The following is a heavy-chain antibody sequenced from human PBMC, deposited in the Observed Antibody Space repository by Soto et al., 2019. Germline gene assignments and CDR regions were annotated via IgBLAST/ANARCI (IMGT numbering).Heavy chain of an antibody. V-gene: IGHV3-48*04. CDR1: GFTFSSYS. J-gene: IGHJ5*02. D-gene: IGHD2-15*01. CDR2: IRSSSHTI. CDR3: ARFIGDCSGASCHNWFDP. Sequence: GGSLRLSCAASGFTFSSYSMHWLRHAPGTGLEWVSYIRSSSHTIYYADSVKGRFTISRDNAKNSLYLQMNSLRAEDTAVYYCARFIGDCSGASCHNWFDPWGQGTLVTVSS.